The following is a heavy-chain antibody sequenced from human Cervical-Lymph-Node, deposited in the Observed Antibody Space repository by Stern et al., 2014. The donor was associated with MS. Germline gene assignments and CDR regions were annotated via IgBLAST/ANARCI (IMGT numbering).Heavy chain of an antibody. Sequence: VQLVESGGGVVQPGRSLRLSCAASGFTFSNYGMHWVRQAPGKGLEWLAVIWYEGNKKYYADPVKGRFTISRDNSKNTLFLQMSSLTAEDTALYYCARGNWNYEGMGYWGQGTLVTVSS. D-gene: IGHD1-7*01. CDR2: IWYEGNKK. CDR3: ARGNWNYEGMGY. J-gene: IGHJ4*02. CDR1: GFTFSNYG. V-gene: IGHV3-33*01.